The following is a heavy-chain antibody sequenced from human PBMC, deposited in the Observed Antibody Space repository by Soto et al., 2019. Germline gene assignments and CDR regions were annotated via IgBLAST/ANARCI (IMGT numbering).Heavy chain of an antibody. CDR3: ARSKGIVGHIDI. CDR1: GFTFSSYD. CDR2: IGTAGDT. Sequence: GGSLRLSCAASGFTFSSYDMHWVRQATGKGLEWVSAIGTAGDTYYPGSVKGRFTISRENAKNSLYLQMNSLRAWDTAVYYCARSKGIVGHIDIWGQGTMVTVSS. D-gene: IGHD1-26*01. J-gene: IGHJ3*02. V-gene: IGHV3-13*01.